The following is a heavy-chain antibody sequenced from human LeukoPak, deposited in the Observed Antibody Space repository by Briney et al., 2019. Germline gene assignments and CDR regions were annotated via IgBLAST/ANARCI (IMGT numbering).Heavy chain of an antibody. CDR1: GFSVSGSY. V-gene: IGHV3-66*01. CDR2: IYSGDGT. D-gene: IGHD5-18*01. J-gene: IGHJ3*01. Sequence: PGGSLRLSCAASGFSVSGSYMSWVRQPPGKGLEWGSTIYSGDGTYYAASVKGRFAISRDSSENTLNLHMNSLRAEDTAVYYCARDRGYAYGLYDAFDVWGQGTMVTVSS. CDR3: ARDRGYAYGLYDAFDV.